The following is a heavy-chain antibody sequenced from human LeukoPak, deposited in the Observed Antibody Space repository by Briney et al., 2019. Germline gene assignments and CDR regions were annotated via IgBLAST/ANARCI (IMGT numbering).Heavy chain of an antibody. CDR3: ARAGDCSSTSCYLRNWFDP. V-gene: IGHV4-30-2*01. J-gene: IGHJ5*02. Sequence: SETLSLTCAVSGGSISSGGYSWSWLRQPPGKGLEWIGYIYHSGSTYYNPSLKSRVTISVDRSKNQFSLKLSSVTAADTAVYYCARAGDCSSTSCYLRNWFDPWGQGTLVTVSS. CDR2: IYHSGST. CDR1: GGSISSGGYS. D-gene: IGHD2-2*01.